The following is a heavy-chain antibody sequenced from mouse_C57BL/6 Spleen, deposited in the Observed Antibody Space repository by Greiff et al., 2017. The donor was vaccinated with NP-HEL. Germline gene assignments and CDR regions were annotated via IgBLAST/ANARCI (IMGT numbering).Heavy chain of an antibody. CDR1: GFTFSDYG. V-gene: IGHV5-17*01. CDR2: ISSGSSTI. Sequence: EVHLVESGGGLVKPGGSLKLSCAASGFTFSDYGMHWVRQAPEKGLEWVAYISSGSSTIYYADTVKGRFTISRDNAKNTLFLQMTSLRSEDTAMYYCARPPTIVTLRYFDVWGTGTTVTVSS. CDR3: ARPPTIVTLRYFDV. D-gene: IGHD2-5*01. J-gene: IGHJ1*03.